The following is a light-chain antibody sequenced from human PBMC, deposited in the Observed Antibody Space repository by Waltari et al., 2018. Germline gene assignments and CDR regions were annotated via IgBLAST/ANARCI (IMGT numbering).Light chain of an antibody. CDR2: ECT. CDR3: CSYVSNTYV. Sequence: QSALTQPASVSGSPGQSITISCTGTTSGVWTYNLVSWYQQHPGKSPKLIIFECTKRPAGGSNRFFASKSGNTASLTISGLQADDEADYHCCSYVSNTYVFGTGTKVTVL. J-gene: IGLJ1*01. CDR1: TSGVWTYNL. V-gene: IGLV2-23*01.